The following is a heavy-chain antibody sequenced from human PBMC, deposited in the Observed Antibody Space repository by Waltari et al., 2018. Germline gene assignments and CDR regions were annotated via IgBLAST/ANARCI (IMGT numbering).Heavy chain of an antibody. Sequence: QVQLQESGPGLVKPSETLSLTCTVSGGSISSYYWSWIRQPAGKGLEWIGRIYTSGSTNYNPSLKSRVTMSVDTSKNQFSLKLSSVTAEDTAVYYCAKGPPSTVTQYFQHWGQGTLVTVSS. CDR1: GGSISSYY. D-gene: IGHD4-17*01. V-gene: IGHV4-4*07. J-gene: IGHJ1*01. CDR2: IYTSGST. CDR3: AKGPPSTVTQYFQH.